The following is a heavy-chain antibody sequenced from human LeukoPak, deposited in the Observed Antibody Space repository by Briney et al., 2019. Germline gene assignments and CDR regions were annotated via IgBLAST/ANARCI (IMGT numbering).Heavy chain of an antibody. V-gene: IGHV1-24*01. D-gene: IGHD6-13*01. Sequence: GASVKVPCRVSGYTLTELSMHWVRQAPGKGGEWRGGFDPEDGETIYAQKFQGRVTMTEDTSTDTAYMELSSLRSEDTAVYYCATVRYSSSWYLNYWGQGTLVTVSS. CDR3: ATVRYSSSWYLNY. J-gene: IGHJ4*02. CDR1: GYTLTELS. CDR2: FDPEDGET.